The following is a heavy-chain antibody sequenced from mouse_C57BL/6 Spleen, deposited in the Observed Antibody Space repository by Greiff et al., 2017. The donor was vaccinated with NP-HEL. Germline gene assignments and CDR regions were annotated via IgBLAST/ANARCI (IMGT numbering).Heavy chain of an antibody. CDR1: GYTFTSYW. D-gene: IGHD2-5*01. V-gene: IGHV1-74*01. CDR2: IHPSDSDT. Sequence: VQLQQPGAELVKPGASVKVSCKASGYTFTSYWMHWVKQRPGQGLEWIGRIHPSDSDTNYNQKFKGKATLTVDKSSSTAYMQLSSLTSEDSAVYYCATSAYYINYHWYFDVWGTGTTVTVSS. CDR3: ATSAYYINYHWYFDV. J-gene: IGHJ1*03.